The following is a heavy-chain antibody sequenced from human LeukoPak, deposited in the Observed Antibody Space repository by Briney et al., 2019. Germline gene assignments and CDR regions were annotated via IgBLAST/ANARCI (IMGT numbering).Heavy chain of an antibody. D-gene: IGHD1-26*01. CDR1: GDYISSHY. J-gene: IGHJ6*02. V-gene: IGHV4-59*11. CDR3: ARVVDSHYWPEGMDV. CDR2: IYNSENT. Sequence: SETLSLTCAVSGDYISSHYWSWLRQPPGKGLEWIGYIYNSENTNYNPSLESRVTISEDTSKNQFSLMLTSVTAADTAVYYCARVVDSHYWPEGMDVWGQGTTVTVSS.